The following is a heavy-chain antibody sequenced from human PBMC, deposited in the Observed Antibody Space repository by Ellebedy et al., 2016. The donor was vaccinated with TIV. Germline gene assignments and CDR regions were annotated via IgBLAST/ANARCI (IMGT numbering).Heavy chain of an antibody. Sequence: SQTLSLTXXVSGGSISSGTYSWSWIRQPPGKGLEWVGYINQSGRTYYNPSLKSRVTISVDRSRNKFSLDLRSVTAADTAVYYCARGRHSYGYEWLDTWGQGTLASVSS. J-gene: IGHJ5*02. CDR2: INQSGRT. CDR1: GGSISSGTYS. V-gene: IGHV4-30-2*01. D-gene: IGHD5-18*01. CDR3: ARGRHSYGYEWLDT.